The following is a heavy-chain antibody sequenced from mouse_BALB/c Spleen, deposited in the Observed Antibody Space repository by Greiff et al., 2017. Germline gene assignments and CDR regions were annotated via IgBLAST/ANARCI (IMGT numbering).Heavy chain of an antibody. CDR2: INPSNGRT. Sequence: VQLQQPGAELVKPWASVKLSCKASGYTFTSYWMHWVKQRPGQGLEWIGEINPSNGRTNYNEKFKSKATLTVDKSSSTDYMQLSSLTSEDSAVYYCARKDGYDVWLAYWGQGTLVTVSA. V-gene: IGHV1S81*02. CDR3: ARKDGYDVWLAY. J-gene: IGHJ3*01. D-gene: IGHD2-2*01. CDR1: GYTFTSYW.